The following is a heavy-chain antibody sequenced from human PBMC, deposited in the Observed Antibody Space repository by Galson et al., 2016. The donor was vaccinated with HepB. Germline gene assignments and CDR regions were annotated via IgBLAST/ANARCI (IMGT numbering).Heavy chain of an antibody. CDR3: AVDTTVISKGFDY. Sequence: SVKVSCKASGGTFSSYAISWVRQAPGQGLEWMGGIIPIFGTPNYAQKFQGRVTITADESTSTAYMELSSLRSEDTAVYYCAVDTTVISKGFDYWGQGTLVTVSS. D-gene: IGHD4-11*01. J-gene: IGHJ4*02. CDR2: IIPIFGTP. V-gene: IGHV1-69*13. CDR1: GGTFSSYA.